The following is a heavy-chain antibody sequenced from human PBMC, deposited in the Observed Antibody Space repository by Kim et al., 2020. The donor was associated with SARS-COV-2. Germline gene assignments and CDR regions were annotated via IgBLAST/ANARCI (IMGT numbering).Heavy chain of an antibody. D-gene: IGHD5-12*01. J-gene: IGHJ4*02. CDR3: ARNILRTTTLDY. V-gene: IGHV1-3*04. CDR1: GYIFTNYA. Sequence: ASVKVSCKTSGYIFTNYAIHWVRQAPGQGLEWMGYINIGNGDTRYSQNFQGRLSLTTDTSASTAYMELISLRSDDSAVYYCARNILRTTTLDYWGQGTLVTVSS. CDR2: INIGNGDT.